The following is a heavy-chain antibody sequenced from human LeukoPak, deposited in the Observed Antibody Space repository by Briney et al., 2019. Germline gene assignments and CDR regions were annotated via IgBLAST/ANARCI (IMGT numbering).Heavy chain of an antibody. CDR3: ARPHVDTARSHYYMDV. J-gene: IGHJ6*03. CDR1: GFTFSSYA. V-gene: IGHV3-23*01. CDR2: ISGSGGST. D-gene: IGHD5-18*01. Sequence: GGSLRLSCAASGFTFSSYAMSWVRQAPGKGLEWVSAISGSGGSTYYADSVKGRFTISRDNSKNTLYLQMNSLGAEDTAVYYCARPHVDTARSHYYMDVWGKGTTVTVSS.